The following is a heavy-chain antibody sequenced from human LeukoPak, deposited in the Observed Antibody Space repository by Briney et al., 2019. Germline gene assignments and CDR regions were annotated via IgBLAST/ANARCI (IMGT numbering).Heavy chain of an antibody. Sequence: SETLSLTCVVSGGSINKYFWIWIRQPAGKGLEWIGRIYGGGSTNYSPSLKSRVTMSVDKSKNEISLQLRSVTVADTAVYYCARGWFGEFSLVYYYYGLDVWGQGTSVAVSS. CDR2: IYGGGST. CDR3: ARGWFGEFSLVYYYYGLDV. J-gene: IGHJ6*02. D-gene: IGHD3-10*01. CDR1: GGSINKYF. V-gene: IGHV4-4*07.